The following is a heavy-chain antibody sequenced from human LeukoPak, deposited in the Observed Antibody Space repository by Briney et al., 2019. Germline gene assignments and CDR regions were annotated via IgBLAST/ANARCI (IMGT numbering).Heavy chain of an antibody. V-gene: IGHV3-23*01. CDR2: ISGSGGST. D-gene: IGHD3-22*01. CDR3: AKGYYDSSGYYYEGFDY. Sequence: PGGSLRLSCAASGFTFSSYGMSWVRQAPGKGLEWVSAISGSGGSTYYADSVKGRFTISRDNSKNTLYLQMNSLRAEDTAVYYCAKGYYDSSGYYYEGFDYWGQGTLVTVSS. CDR1: GFTFSSYG. J-gene: IGHJ4*02.